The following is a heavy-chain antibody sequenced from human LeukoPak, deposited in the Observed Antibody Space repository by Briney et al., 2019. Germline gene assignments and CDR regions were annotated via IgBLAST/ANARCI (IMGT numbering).Heavy chain of an antibody. V-gene: IGHV5-51*01. CDR3: ATTTTRGLPHYFDY. CDR1: GYSFTSYW. D-gene: IGHD1-1*01. Sequence: GESLKISCKVSGYSFTSYWIAWVRQMPGKGLEWMGIIYPGDSDTRYSPSFQGQVTISADKSITTAYLQWSSLKASDTAMYYCATTTTRGLPHYFDYWGQGTLVTVSS. J-gene: IGHJ4*02. CDR2: IYPGDSDT.